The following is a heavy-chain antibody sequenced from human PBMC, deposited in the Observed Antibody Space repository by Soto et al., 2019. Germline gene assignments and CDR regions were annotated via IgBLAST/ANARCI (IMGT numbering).Heavy chain of an antibody. J-gene: IGHJ4*02. V-gene: IGHV3-74*01. D-gene: IGHD5-12*01. CDR1: GFTLSSYW. CDR3: ARSRDGYNFVGDC. CDR2: INIDGSST. Sequence: EVQLVESGGGLVQPGGSLRLSCAASGFTLSSYWMHWVRQAPGKGLVWISRINIDGSSTSYAASVKGRFTISRDNAKNTLYLQVNSLRAEDTAVYYFARSRDGYNFVGDCWGQGTRVTVSS.